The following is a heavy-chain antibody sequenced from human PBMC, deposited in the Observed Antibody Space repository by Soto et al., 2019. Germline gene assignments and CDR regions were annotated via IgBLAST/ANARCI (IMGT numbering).Heavy chain of an antibody. CDR3: ARDRVGATRPIAFDI. D-gene: IGHD1-26*01. V-gene: IGHV1-18*01. Sequence: ASVKVSCKASGYTFTSYGISWVRQAPGQGLEWMGWISAYNGNTNYAQKLQGRVTMTTDTSTSTAYMELRSLRSDDTAVYYCARDRVGATRPIAFDIWGQGTMVTVSS. J-gene: IGHJ3*02. CDR1: GYTFTSYG. CDR2: ISAYNGNT.